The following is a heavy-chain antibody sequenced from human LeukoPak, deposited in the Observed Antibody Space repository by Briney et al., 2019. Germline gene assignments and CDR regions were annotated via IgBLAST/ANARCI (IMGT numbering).Heavy chain of an antibody. CDR2: FDPEDGET. CDR3: ATAGRGSGLSTGYFDY. V-gene: IGHV1-24*01. D-gene: IGHD6-19*01. J-gene: IGHJ4*02. Sequence: ASVTVSCKVSGYTLTELSMHWVRQAPGKGLEWMGGFDPEDGETIYAQKIQGRVTMTEVTSTDTAYMELSSLRSEDTAVYYCATAGRGSGLSTGYFDYWGQGTLVTVSS. CDR1: GYTLTELS.